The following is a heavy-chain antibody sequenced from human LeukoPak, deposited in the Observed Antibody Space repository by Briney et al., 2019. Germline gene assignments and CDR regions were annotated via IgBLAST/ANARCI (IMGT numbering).Heavy chain of an antibody. V-gene: IGHV1-69*04. Sequence: ASVKLSCKASGGTFTSYAISWVRQAPGQGLEWMGRIIPILGIANYAQKFQGRVTITADKSTSTAYMELSRLSSEDTAVYYCARGNSPSIVVVPAGIPHYYYGMDVWGQGTTVTVSS. CDR2: IIPILGIA. CDR3: ARGNSPSIVVVPAGIPHYYYGMDV. D-gene: IGHD2-2*02. J-gene: IGHJ6*02. CDR1: GGTFTSYA.